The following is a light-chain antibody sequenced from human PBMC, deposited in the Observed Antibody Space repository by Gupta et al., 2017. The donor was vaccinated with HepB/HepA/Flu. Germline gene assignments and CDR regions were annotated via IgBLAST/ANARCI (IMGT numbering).Light chain of an antibody. CDR2: AAS. J-gene: IGKJ5*01. Sequence: DIQMTQSPSSLSASVGDRGTITCRASQSISSYLNWYQQKPGKAPKLLIDAASSLQSVVPSRFSGSGSGTDFTITISSLQAEDFATYYCQKSYSTPITFGRGTRLEIK. CDR3: QKSYSTPIT. V-gene: IGKV1-39*01. CDR1: QSISSY.